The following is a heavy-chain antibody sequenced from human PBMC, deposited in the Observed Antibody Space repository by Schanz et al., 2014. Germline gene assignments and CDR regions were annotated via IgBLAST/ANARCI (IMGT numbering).Heavy chain of an antibody. J-gene: IGHJ4*02. Sequence: EVQLLESGGGLVQPGGSLRLSCAASGFSVGNKYMNWVRQAPGKGLEWVSYISSSGNTRYYADSVKGRCTISRDNAKNSLYLQMTSLRAEDTAVYYCAKDRGGRGQGTLVTVSS. CDR2: ISSSGNTR. V-gene: IGHV3-48*01. D-gene: IGHD1-26*01. CDR3: AKDRGG. CDR1: GFSVGNKY.